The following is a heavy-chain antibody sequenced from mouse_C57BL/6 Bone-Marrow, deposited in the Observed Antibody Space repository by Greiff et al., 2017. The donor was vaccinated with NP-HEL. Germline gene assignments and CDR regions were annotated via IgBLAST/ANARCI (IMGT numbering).Heavy chain of an antibody. CDR2: IWSGGST. D-gene: IGHD2-4*01. J-gene: IGHJ3*01. CDR3: ASPVYYDYDGAWFAY. CDR1: GFSLTSYG. Sequence: VQLQQSGPGLVQPSQSLSITCTVSGFSLTSYGVHWVRQSPGKGLEWLGVIWSGGSTDYNAAFISRLSISKDNSKSQVFFKMNSLQADDTAIYYCASPVYYDYDGAWFAYWGQGTLVTVSA. V-gene: IGHV2-2*01.